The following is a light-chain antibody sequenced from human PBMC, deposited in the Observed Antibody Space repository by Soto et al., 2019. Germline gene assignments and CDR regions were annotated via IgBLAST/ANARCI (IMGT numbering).Light chain of an antibody. V-gene: IGKV3-20*01. CDR2: GAS. J-gene: IGKJ1*01. CDR1: QSVSSK. Sequence: EIVMTQSPATLSVSPGERAALSCRASQSVSSKLAWYRQRPGQAPRLLIYGASSRATGIPDRFSGSGSGTDFTLTISRLEPEDFAVYYCQQYGSSPRTFGQGTKVDIK. CDR3: QQYGSSPRT.